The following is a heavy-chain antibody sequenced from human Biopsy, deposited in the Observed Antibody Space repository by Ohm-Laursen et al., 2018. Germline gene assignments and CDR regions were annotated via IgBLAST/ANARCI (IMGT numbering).Heavy chain of an antibody. CDR1: GTSFNDYS. J-gene: IGHJ2*01. Sequence: SDTLSLTCAVFGTSFNDYSWTWIRQPPGKGLEWIGEVNHSGSTKYSPSLKSRVTISGDTSQNQFFLKLTSVTAADTAVYYCARRPYGGTRYWYFDLWGRGTLVTVSS. D-gene: IGHD4-23*01. V-gene: IGHV4-34*01. CDR2: VNHSGST. CDR3: ARRPYGGTRYWYFDL.